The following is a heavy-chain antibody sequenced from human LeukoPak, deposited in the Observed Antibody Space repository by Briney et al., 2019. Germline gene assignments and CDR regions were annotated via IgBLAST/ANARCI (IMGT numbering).Heavy chain of an antibody. CDR1: GFTFSSYA. J-gene: IGHJ6*02. D-gene: IGHD5-18*01. CDR2: ISGSGGST. CDR3: AKAALVDTAMVPTRSHYYYGMDV. Sequence: PGGSLRLSCAASGFTFSSYAMSWVRQAPGKGLEWVSAISGSGGSTYYADSVKGRFTISRDNSKNTLYLQMNSLRAEDTAVYYCAKAALVDTAMVPTRSHYYYGMDVWGQGTTVTVSS. V-gene: IGHV3-23*01.